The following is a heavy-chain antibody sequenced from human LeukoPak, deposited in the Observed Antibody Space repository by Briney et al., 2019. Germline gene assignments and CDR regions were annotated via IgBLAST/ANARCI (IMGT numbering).Heavy chain of an antibody. V-gene: IGHV5-51*01. Sequence: GESLKIPCKGSGYSVTSYWIGWVRQMPGKGLEWMGIIYPGDSDTRYSPSFQGQVTISADKSISTAYLQWSSLKASDTAMYYCVRGNVVGELQYYYGMDVWGQGTTVTVSS. CDR2: IYPGDSDT. CDR3: VRGNVVGELQYYYGMDV. D-gene: IGHD3-16*01. CDR1: GYSVTSYW. J-gene: IGHJ6*02.